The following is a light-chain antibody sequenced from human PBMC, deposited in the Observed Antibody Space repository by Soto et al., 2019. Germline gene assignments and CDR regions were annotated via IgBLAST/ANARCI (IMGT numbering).Light chain of an antibody. Sequence: DIQMTQSPSTLSASVGDRVTITCRASQSISSWLAWYQQKPGKAPKLLIYDASSLESGVPSRFGGSGSGTEFTLTISSLQPADFATYYCQQYNSYLWTFGQGTKVEIK. CDR2: DAS. J-gene: IGKJ1*01. V-gene: IGKV1-5*01. CDR3: QQYNSYLWT. CDR1: QSISSW.